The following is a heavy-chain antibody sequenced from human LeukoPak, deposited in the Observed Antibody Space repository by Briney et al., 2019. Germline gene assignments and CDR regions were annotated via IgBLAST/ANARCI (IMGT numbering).Heavy chain of an antibody. J-gene: IGHJ4*02. D-gene: IGHD5-18*01. CDR1: GFTFSSYD. CDR3: VKEGAAMVMGFDY. CDR2: ISSNGGSK. V-gene: IGHV3-64D*06. Sequence: GGSLRLSCSASGFTFSSYDMQWVRQARGKGLEYVSAISSNGGSKYYADSVKGRFTISRDNSQNTLYLQMSSLRAEHTAVYYCVKEGAAMVMGFDYWGQGTLVTVSS.